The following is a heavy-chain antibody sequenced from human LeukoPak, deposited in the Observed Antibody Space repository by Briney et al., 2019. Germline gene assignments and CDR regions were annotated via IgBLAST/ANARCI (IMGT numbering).Heavy chain of an antibody. CDR2: IYHSGST. J-gene: IGHJ6*02. D-gene: IGHD4-17*01. V-gene: IGHV4-30-2*01. CDR3: ARRKLYGSCMDV. Sequence: SETLSLTCTVSGGSISSGGYYWSWIRQPPGKGLEWIGYIYHSGSTYYNPSLKSRVTISVDTSKNQFSLKLSSVTAADTAVYYCARRKLYGSCMDVWGQGTTVTVSS. CDR1: GGSISSGGYY.